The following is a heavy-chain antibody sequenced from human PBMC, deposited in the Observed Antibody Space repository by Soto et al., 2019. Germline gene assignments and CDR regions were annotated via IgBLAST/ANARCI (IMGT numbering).Heavy chain of an antibody. CDR3: AKDAVSYNGKWDWFDS. CDR1: RFTFSDFA. Sequence: DVQLLESGGGLVQPGGSLTLSCAASRFTFSDFAMSWVRQAPGKGLEWVSSLGGGETDTYYADSVKGRFTISRDNSKNTLYLQMDSLRDEDTAIYYCAKDAVSYNGKWDWFDSWRQGTLVTVSS. CDR2: LGGGETDT. D-gene: IGHD1-26*01. V-gene: IGHV3-23*01. J-gene: IGHJ5*01.